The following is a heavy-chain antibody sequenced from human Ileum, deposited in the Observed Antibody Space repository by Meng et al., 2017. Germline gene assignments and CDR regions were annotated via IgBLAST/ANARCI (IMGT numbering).Heavy chain of an antibody. CDR1: GDSGSSKDAT. D-gene: IGHD3-9*01. V-gene: IGHV6-1*01. CDR3: ARLVGNSWLPD. J-gene: IGHJ4*02. CDR2: TFYRAKWIS. Sequence: QVQPQQSGPGLVKPSQTLSLTCSISGDSGSSKDATWNWIRQSPSRGLEWLGRTFYRAKWISDYAVSLESRITINPDTSKNHFTLQLNSVSPEDTAIYYCARLVGNSWLPDWGQGTLVTVSS.